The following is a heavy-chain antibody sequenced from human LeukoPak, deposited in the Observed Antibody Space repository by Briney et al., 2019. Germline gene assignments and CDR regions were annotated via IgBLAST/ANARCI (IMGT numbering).Heavy chain of an antibody. CDR3: AKDTVRSVAGTDWFDP. D-gene: IGHD6-19*01. V-gene: IGHV3-23*01. CDR1: GFTFSSYA. Sequence: GGTVRLYCAASGFTFSSYAMSWVRQAPGKGLEGVSAISGSSGSTYYADSVRGRFTISRDNSKNTLYLQMNSMRAEDTAVYYCAKDTVRSVAGTDWFDPWGQGTLVTVSS. CDR2: ISGSSGST. J-gene: IGHJ5*02.